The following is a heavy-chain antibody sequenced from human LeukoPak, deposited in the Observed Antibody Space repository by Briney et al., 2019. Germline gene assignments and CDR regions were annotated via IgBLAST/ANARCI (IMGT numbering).Heavy chain of an antibody. CDR3: SGYYPSGRYMDV. J-gene: IGHJ6*03. D-gene: IGHD3-22*01. V-gene: IGHV3-48*01. CDR1: GFTFSNYW. Sequence: GGSLRLSCAASGFTFSNYWMSWVRQAPGKGLEWVSYISSSSSTIYYADSVKGRFTISRDNAKNSLYLQMNSLRAEDTAVYYCSGYYPSGRYMDVWGKGTTVTVSS. CDR2: ISSSSSTI.